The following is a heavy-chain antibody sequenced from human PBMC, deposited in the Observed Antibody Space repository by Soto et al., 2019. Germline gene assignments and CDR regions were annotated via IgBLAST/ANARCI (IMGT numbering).Heavy chain of an antibody. D-gene: IGHD3-22*01. CDR1: GFTFDDYA. Sequence: EVQLVESGGGLVQPGRSLRLSCAASGFTFDDYAMHWVRQAPGKGLEWVSGISWNSGRIGYADSVKGRFTISRDNAKNSLYLQMNSLRAEDTALYYCAKDNYYDSSGYYGYWGQGTLVTVSS. V-gene: IGHV3-9*01. CDR3: AKDNYYDSSGYYGY. J-gene: IGHJ4*02. CDR2: ISWNSGRI.